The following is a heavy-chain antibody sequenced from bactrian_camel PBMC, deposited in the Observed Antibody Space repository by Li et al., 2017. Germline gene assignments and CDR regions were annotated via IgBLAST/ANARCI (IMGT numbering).Heavy chain of an antibody. J-gene: IGHJ6*01. D-gene: IGHD6*01. CDR1: GYTYSSNC. CDR3: VRDWRTVVGVTPGDS. Sequence: HVQLVESGGGSVQAGGSLRLSCAASGYTYSSNCMAWFRQAPGKAREGVAAIHTGSGGTYYADSVKGRFTFSQDNGKNTVYLQMNSLKPEDTAVYYCVRDWRTVVGVTPGDSWGQGTQVTVS. CDR2: IHTGSGGT. V-gene: IGHV3S1*01.